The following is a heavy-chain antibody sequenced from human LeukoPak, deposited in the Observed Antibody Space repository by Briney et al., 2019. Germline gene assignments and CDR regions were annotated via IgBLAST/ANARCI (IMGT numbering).Heavy chain of an antibody. CDR2: IYDSGST. CDR3: ARKNGYFDY. D-gene: IGHD1-1*01. V-gene: IGHV4-59*01. CDR1: GGSISNYY. Sequence: SETLSLTCTVSGGSISNYYWSWVRQPPGKGLEWIGYIYDSGSTNYNPSLKSRVTISVDTSKNQFSLKLSPVTAADTAVYYCARKNGYFDYWGQGTLVTVSS. J-gene: IGHJ4*02.